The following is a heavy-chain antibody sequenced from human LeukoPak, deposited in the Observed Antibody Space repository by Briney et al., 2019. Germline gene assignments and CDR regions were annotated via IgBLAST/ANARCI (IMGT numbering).Heavy chain of an antibody. D-gene: IGHD1-26*01. V-gene: IGHV1-18*01. CDR2: ISAYNGNT. J-gene: IGHJ6*03. CDR3: ARDVYSGSYSTYYYYYMDV. Sequence: ASVKVSCKASGYTFTSYGISWVRQAPGQGLEWMGWISAYNGNTNYAQKLQGRVTMTTDTSTSTAYMELRSLRSDGTAVYYCARDVYSGSYSTYYYYYMDVWGKGTTVTISS. CDR1: GYTFTSYG.